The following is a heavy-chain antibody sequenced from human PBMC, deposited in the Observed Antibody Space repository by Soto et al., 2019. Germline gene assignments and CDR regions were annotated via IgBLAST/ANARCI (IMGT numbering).Heavy chain of an antibody. CDR3: ARPEYSSSSYGMDV. CDR1: GFTFSSYS. J-gene: IGHJ6*02. Sequence: GGSLRPSCVASGFTFSSYSMNWVRQAPGKGLEWVSYISSRSSTIYYADSVKGRFTFSRDNAQNSLSLQMNSLRDEDTAVYYCARPEYSSSSYGMDVWGQGSTVTVSS. CDR2: ISSRSSTI. V-gene: IGHV3-48*02. D-gene: IGHD6-6*01.